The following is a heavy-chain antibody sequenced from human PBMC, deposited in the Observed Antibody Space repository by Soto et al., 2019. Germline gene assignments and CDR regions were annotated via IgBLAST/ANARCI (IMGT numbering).Heavy chain of an antibody. V-gene: IGHV1-69*19. CDR2: ISPMFGAA. CDR1: GGTFNTYA. Sequence: QVQLVQSGAEMKKPGSSVKVSCQSSGGTFNTYAMNWVRQAPGQGPEWMGDISPMFGAANYAPKFQGRVTITADECTGTSYMQLGSLTSEDTALYFCAREVQVHTPAFVYWGQGTLVTVSS. CDR3: AREVQVHTPAFVY. J-gene: IGHJ4*02. D-gene: IGHD3-10*01.